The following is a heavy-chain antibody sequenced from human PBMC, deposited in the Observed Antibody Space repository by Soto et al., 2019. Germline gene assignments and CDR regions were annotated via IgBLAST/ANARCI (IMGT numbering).Heavy chain of an antibody. V-gene: IGHV4-31*03. CDR1: GGSISSGGYY. D-gene: IGHD4-17*01. CDR3: ARDPADYGDIY. CDR2: IYYSGST. Sequence: QVQLQESGPGLVKPSQTLSLTCTVSGGSISSGGYYCSWIRQPPGKGLEWIGYIYYSGSTYYNPSLKSRVTLSEDTSKNQLALKLSSVTAADTAVYYCARDPADYGDIYWGQGTLVTVSS. J-gene: IGHJ4*02.